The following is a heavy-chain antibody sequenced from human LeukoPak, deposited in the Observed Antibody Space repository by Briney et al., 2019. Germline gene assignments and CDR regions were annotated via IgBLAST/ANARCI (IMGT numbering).Heavy chain of an antibody. CDR1: EFSVGSNY. V-gene: IGHV3-21*01. D-gene: IGHD5-12*01. Sequence: GGSLRLSCAASEFSVGSNYMTWVRQAPGKGLEWVSSISSSSSYIYYADSVKGRFTISRDNAKNSLYLQMNSLRAEDTAVYYCARAPVATISGYWGQGTLVTVSS. J-gene: IGHJ4*02. CDR3: ARAPVATISGY. CDR2: ISSSSSYI.